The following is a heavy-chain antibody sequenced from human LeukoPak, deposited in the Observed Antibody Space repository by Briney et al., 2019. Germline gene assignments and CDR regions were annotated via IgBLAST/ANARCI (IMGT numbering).Heavy chain of an antibody. CDR1: GYTFTGYY. CDR2: IYPNSGGT. D-gene: IGHD2-15*01. V-gene: IGHV1-2*02. CDR3: ARDLDIIVVVAATPSDY. Sequence: GASVKVSCKASGYTFTGYYMHWVRQAPGQGLEWMGWIYPNSGGTNYAQKFQGRVTMTRDTSISTAYMELSRLRSDDTAVYYCARDLDIIVVVAATPSDYWGQGTLVTVSS. J-gene: IGHJ4*02.